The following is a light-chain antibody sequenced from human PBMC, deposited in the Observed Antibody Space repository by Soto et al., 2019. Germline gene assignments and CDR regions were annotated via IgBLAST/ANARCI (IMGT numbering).Light chain of an antibody. V-gene: IGLV3-21*04. J-gene: IGLJ2*01. Sequence: SYELTQPPSVSVAPGKTARITCGGNNIGSKRVHWYQQKPGQAPVLVIYYDSDRPSGIPERFSGSNSGNTATLTISRVEGGDEADYYCQVWDSSSDHPAVFGGGTKVTVL. CDR2: YDS. CDR1: NIGSKR. CDR3: QVWDSSSDHPAV.